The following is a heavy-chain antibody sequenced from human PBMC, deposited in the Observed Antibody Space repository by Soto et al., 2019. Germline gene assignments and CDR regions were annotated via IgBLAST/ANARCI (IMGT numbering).Heavy chain of an antibody. V-gene: IGHV4-38-2*02. CDR1: GFFISSGNY. J-gene: IGHJ3*01. D-gene: IGHD2-15*01. CDR2: IFHGGNT. Sequence: PXETLSLTFSVSGFFISSGNYWGWIRKPPVKGLEWIGSIFHGGNTYYNPSLKSRVTISVDMSKNQFSLKLNSVTAADTAVYYCARARWYDAFDVWGQGTVVTVSS. CDR3: ARARWYDAFDV.